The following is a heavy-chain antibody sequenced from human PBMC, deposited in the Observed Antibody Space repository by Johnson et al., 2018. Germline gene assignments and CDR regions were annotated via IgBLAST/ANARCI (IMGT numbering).Heavy chain of an antibody. J-gene: IGHJ3*02. Sequence: VQLQESGGGLVQPGGSLRLSCAASGFPFNTYWIHWVRQAPGKGLVWVSRINSDGSDTIYADSVTGKFTVPRDNAKSTLYLQRNSLRAEDTAVYYCARDSDVEWELLPGAFDIWGQGTMVTVSS. CDR2: INSDGSDT. D-gene: IGHD1-26*01. CDR3: ARDSDVEWELLPGAFDI. CDR1: GFPFNTYW. V-gene: IGHV3-74*01.